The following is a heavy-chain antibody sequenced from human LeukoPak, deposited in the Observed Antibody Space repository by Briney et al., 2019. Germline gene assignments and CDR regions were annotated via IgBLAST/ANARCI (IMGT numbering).Heavy chain of an antibody. J-gene: IGHJ4*02. D-gene: IGHD3-3*01. V-gene: IGHV4-59*01. CDR2: IYYSGST. CDR1: GGSISRYY. CDR3: VRVDTIFGVVITYFDY. Sequence: PSETLSLTCTVSGGSISRYYWSWMRQPPGKGLEWIGYIYYSGSTNYNPSLKSRVTISVDTSKNQFSLKLSSVTAADMAVYYCVRVDTIFGVVITYFDYWGQRTLVTVSS.